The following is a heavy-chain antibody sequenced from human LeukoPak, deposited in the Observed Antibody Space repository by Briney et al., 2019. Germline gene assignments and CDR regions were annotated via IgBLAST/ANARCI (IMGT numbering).Heavy chain of an antibody. V-gene: IGHV3-30*02. CDR2: SWFAGDTK. D-gene: IGHD1-1*01. CDR3: AKDATRRYNWNDLT. CDR1: GFTFTSYG. J-gene: IGHJ5*02. Sequence: GGSLRLSCAASGFTFTSYGMHWVRQAPGKGLEWVAVSWFAGDTKYYADSVKGRFTISRDNSKNTVYLQLNSLRADDTAVYYCAKDATRRYNWNDLTWGQGTLVTVSS.